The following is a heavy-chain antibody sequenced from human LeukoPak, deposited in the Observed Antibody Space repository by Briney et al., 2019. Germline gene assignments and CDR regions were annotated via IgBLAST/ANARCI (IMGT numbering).Heavy chain of an antibody. V-gene: IGHV4-59*01. J-gene: IGHJ4*02. D-gene: IGHD3-9*01. CDR1: GDSMRSYF. CDR2: IYYSGST. CDR3: ARGVRYFDWLSPHYFDY. Sequence: KPSETLSLTCTVSGDSMRSYFWSWIRQPPGKGLEWIGYIYYSGSTNYNPSLKSRVTISVDTSKNQFSLKLSSVTAADTAVYYCARGVRYFDWLSPHYFDYWGQGTLVTVSS.